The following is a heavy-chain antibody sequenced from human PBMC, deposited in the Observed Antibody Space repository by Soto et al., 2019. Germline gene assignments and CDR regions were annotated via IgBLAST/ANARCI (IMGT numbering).Heavy chain of an antibody. Sequence: GGSLRLSCAASGFTFSSYAMSWVRQAPGKGLEWVSAISGSGGSTYYADSVKGRFTISRDNSKNTLYLQMNSLRAEDTAVYYCAKDPHGLMAYVYYFDYWGQGTLVTVSS. CDR3: AKDPHGLMAYVYYFDY. V-gene: IGHV3-23*01. CDR2: ISGSGGST. J-gene: IGHJ4*02. D-gene: IGHD2-8*01. CDR1: GFTFSSYA.